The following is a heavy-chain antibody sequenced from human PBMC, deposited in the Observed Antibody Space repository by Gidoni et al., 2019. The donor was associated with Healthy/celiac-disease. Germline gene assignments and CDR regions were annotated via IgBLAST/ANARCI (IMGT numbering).Heavy chain of an antibody. J-gene: IGHJ3*02. D-gene: IGHD3-10*01. CDR2: IYSGGST. CDR1: GFPVSSNY. V-gene: IGHV3-66*01. Sequence: EVQLVESGGGLVQPGGSLRLSCAASGFPVSSNYMSWVRQAPGKGLEWVAVIYSGGSTYYADSVKGRFTISRDNSKNTLYLQMNSLRAEDTAVYYCAREMLARSGSYLGAFDIWGQGTMVTVSS. CDR3: AREMLARSGSYLGAFDI.